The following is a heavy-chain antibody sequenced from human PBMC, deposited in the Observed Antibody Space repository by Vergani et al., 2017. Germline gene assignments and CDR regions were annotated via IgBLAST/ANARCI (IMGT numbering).Heavy chain of an antibody. CDR1: GYTFTSYY. CDR3: ARDSRYCSSTSCYVGRDWFDP. CDR2: INPIGGST. J-gene: IGHJ5*02. D-gene: IGHD2-2*01. Sequence: QVQLVQSGAEVKKPGASVKVSCKASGYTFTSYYMHWVRQAPGQGLEWMGIINPIGGSTSYAQKFQGRVTMTRDTSTGTVYMELSSLRSEDTAVYYCARDSRYCSSTSCYVGRDWFDPWGQGTLVTVSS. V-gene: IGHV1-46*01.